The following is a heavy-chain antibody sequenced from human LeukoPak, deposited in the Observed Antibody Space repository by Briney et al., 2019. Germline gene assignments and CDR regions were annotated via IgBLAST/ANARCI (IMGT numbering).Heavy chain of an antibody. CDR2: INWNGGST. CDR1: GFTFDDYG. J-gene: IGHJ4*02. V-gene: IGHV3-20*04. D-gene: IGHD1-26*01. CDR3: ARDGIRGGNYPNYFDY. Sequence: PGGSLRLSCAASGFTFDDYGMSWVRQAPGKGLEWVSGINWNGGSTGYADSVTGRFTISRDNSKNTLFLQMNNLRPEDTAVYYCARDGIRGGNYPNYFDYWGQGSLVTVSS.